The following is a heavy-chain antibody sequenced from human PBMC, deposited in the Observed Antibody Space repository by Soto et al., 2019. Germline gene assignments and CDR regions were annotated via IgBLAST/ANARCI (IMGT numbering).Heavy chain of an antibody. J-gene: IGHJ4*02. V-gene: IGHV3-23*01. CDR2: ISGSGGST. D-gene: IGHD6-19*01. Sequence: EVQLLESGGGLVQPGGSLRLSCAASGFTFSSYAMSWVRQAPGKGLEWGSAISGSGGSTYYADSVKGRFTISRDNSKNTLYLQMNSLRAENTAVYYCAKDRIAVAGGAYDYWGQGTLVTVSS. CDR1: GFTFSSYA. CDR3: AKDRIAVAGGAYDY.